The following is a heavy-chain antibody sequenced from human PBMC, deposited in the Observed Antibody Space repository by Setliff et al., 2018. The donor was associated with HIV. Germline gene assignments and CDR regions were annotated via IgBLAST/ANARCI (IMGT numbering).Heavy chain of an antibody. CDR2: IRSSIDGGTT. V-gene: IGHV3-15*01. D-gene: IGHD6-13*01. CDR1: GITFRTAW. J-gene: IGHJ4*02. Sequence: GGSLRLSCAVSGITFRTAWMSWVRQAPGQGLEWVGRIRSSIDGGTTDYAAPVKGRFTISRDDSKSTLYLQMESLRDEDTAVYHCARVRYMAAAALFDYWGQGTLVTVSS. CDR3: ARVRYMAAAALFDY.